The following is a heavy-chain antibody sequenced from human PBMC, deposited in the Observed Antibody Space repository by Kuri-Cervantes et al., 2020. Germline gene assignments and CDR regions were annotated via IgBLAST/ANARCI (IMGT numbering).Heavy chain of an antibody. V-gene: IGHV3-7*01. CDR1: GFIFNTYW. CDR2: IKQDGSEE. D-gene: IGHD3-16*01. J-gene: IGHJ3*02. CDR3: ARDTNWGSYPSGGKLQDGFDI. Sequence: GESLKISCAASGFIFNTYWMSWVRQAPGKGPEWVANIKQDGSEENYVDSVKGRFTISSDNAENSLYLQMNSLGVEDTAVYYCARDTNWGSYPSGGKLQDGFDIWGQGTRVTVSS.